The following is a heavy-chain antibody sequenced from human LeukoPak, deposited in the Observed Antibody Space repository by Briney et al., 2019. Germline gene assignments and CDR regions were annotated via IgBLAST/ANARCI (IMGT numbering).Heavy chain of an antibody. V-gene: IGHV3-23*01. D-gene: IGHD3-3*01. CDR2: ISGSGGST. CDR1: GFTFSSSA. CDR3: AKEPRFSEWSDY. J-gene: IGHJ4*02. Sequence: GGSLRLSCAAPGFTFSSSAMSWVRQAPGKGLEWVSTISGSGGSTYYADSVKGRFTISRDNSKNTLYLQMNSLRAEDTAVYYCAKEPRFSEWSDYWGQGTLVTVSS.